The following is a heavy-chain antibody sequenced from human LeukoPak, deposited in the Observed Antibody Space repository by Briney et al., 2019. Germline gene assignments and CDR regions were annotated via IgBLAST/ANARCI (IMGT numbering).Heavy chain of an antibody. V-gene: IGHV4-59*01. CDR3: ARLRWLQLRYFDY. J-gene: IGHJ4*02. CDR1: GGSISGYY. D-gene: IGHD5-24*01. Sequence: SETLSLTCTVSGGSISGYYWSWIRQPPGKGLEWIGYIYYSGSTNYNPSLKSRVTISVDTSKNQFSLKLSSVTAADTAVYYCARLRWLQLRYFDYWGQGTLVTVSS. CDR2: IYYSGST.